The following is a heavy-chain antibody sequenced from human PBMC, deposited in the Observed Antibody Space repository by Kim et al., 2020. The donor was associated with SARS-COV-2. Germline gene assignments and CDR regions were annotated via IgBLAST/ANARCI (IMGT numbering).Heavy chain of an antibody. D-gene: IGHD3-3*01. CDR3: AKDPYYDFWSGYYFDY. J-gene: IGHJ4*02. V-gene: IGHV3-23*01. Sequence: DPGKGRLPISRVNSKNTLYLQMNSLRAEDAAVYYCAKDPYYDFWSGYYFDYWGQGTLVTVSS.